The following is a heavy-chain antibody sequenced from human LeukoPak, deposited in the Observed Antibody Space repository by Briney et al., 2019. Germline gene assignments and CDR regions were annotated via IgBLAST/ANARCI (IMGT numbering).Heavy chain of an antibody. D-gene: IGHD2-2*02. J-gene: IGHJ6*02. Sequence: GGSLRLSCAASGFTFSSYAMPWVRQAPGKGLEWVAVISYDGSNKYYADSVKGRFTISRDNSKNTLYLQMNSLRAEDTAVYYCARDLGYCSSTSCYTGEYYYYGMDVWGQGTTVTVSS. CDR1: GFTFSSYA. V-gene: IGHV3-30-3*01. CDR3: ARDLGYCSSTSCYTGEYYYYGMDV. CDR2: ISYDGSNK.